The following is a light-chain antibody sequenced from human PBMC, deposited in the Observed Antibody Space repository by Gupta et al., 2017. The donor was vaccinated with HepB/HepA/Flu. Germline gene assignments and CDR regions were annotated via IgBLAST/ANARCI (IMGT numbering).Light chain of an antibody. CDR3: FSYTASDTWV. Sequence: QSAPTQPRSVSGSPGQSVTISCTGTSSDVGAYNSVSWHQHHPAKAPKRIIYDVSKWPSGVPDRFSGSKFGNTASLTISGLQDEDEADYYCFSYTASDTWVFGGGTKLTVL. CDR2: DVS. V-gene: IGLV2-11*01. CDR1: SSDVGAYNS. J-gene: IGLJ3*02.